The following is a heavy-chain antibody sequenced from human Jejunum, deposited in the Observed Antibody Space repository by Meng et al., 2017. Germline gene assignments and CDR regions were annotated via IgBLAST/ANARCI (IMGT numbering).Heavy chain of an antibody. J-gene: IGHJ4*02. V-gene: IGHV4-39*01. CDR3: ARHFSGSGTWFFDS. D-gene: IGHD3-10*01. CDR2: ISYSGST. CDR1: GGSISGSYDY. Sequence: QLQLQDSGPGLVKASETLSLPGPVSGGSISGSYDYWGWIRQPPGKGLDWTGTISYSGSTYYNPSLTSRVTISMDTSKNQFSLKLSSVTAADTAVYYCARHFSGSGTWFFDSWGQGVLVTVSS.